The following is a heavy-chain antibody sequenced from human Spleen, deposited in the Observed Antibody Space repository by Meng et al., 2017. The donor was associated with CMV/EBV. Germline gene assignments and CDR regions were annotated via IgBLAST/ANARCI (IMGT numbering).Heavy chain of an antibody. J-gene: IGHJ4*02. Sequence: VSGASVSSGSYHWNWVRQPPGKGLEWIGQTIYGGSTNYNPSLRSRLTISVDTSKNHFSLNLNSVTAADTAVYYCVGLIAGDGGRGHWGQGTLVTVSS. CDR1: GASVSSGSYH. CDR2: TIYGGST. D-gene: IGHD6-13*01. V-gene: IGHV4-61*03. CDR3: VGLIAGDGGRGH.